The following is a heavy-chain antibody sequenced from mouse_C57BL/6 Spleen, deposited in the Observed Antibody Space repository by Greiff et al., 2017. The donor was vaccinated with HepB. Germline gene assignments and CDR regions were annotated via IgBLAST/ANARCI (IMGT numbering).Heavy chain of an antibody. CDR3: VSGGGKRGSVSFDV. Sequence: EVKLLESGGGLVQPKGSLKLSCAASGFSFNTYAMNWVRQAPGKGLEWVARIRSKSNNYATYYADSVKDRFTISRDDSESMLYLQMNNLKTEDTAMYYCVSGGGKRGSVSFDVWGTGTTVTVSS. CDR2: IRSKSNNYAT. D-gene: IGHD1-1*02. J-gene: IGHJ1*03. V-gene: IGHV10-1*01. CDR1: GFSFNTYA.